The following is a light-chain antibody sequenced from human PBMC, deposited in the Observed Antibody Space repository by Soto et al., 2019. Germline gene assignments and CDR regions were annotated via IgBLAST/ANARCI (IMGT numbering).Light chain of an antibody. V-gene: IGLV2-14*01. CDR1: SSDVGGYNY. CDR3: SSYTSSSIVV. CDR2: DVS. J-gene: IGLJ2*01. Sequence: QSVLTQPASVSGSPGQSITISCTGTSSDVGGYNYVSWYQQHPGKAPKLMIYDVSNRPSGVSNRFSGSKSGNTASLTISGLQAEDEADYYCSSYTSSSIVVVGGGTKLTVL.